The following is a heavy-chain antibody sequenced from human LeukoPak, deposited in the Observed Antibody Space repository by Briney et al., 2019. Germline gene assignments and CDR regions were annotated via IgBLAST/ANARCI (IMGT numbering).Heavy chain of an antibody. V-gene: IGHV1-69*05. Sequence: TSVKVSCKASGYTFTSHGISWVRQAPGQGLEWMGGIIPIFGTANYAQKFQGRVTITTDESTSTAYMELSSLRSEDTAVYYCARSRVHTVGATTVFDYWGQGTLVTVSS. J-gene: IGHJ4*02. CDR3: ARSRVHTVGATTVFDY. CDR2: IIPIFGTA. D-gene: IGHD1-26*01. CDR1: GYTFTSHG.